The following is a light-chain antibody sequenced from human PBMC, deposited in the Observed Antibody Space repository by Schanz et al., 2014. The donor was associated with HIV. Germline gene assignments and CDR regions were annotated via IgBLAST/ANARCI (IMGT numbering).Light chain of an antibody. CDR1: QSVSSNF. V-gene: IGKV3D-20*02. J-gene: IGKJ1*01. CDR3: QQRSNWSRT. CDR2: GAS. Sequence: EIVLTQSPGTLSLSLGERATLSCRASQSVSSNFLAWYQQKPNQAPRLLIYGASSRATGIPDRFSGSGSGTDFTLTITRLEPEDFAVFYCQQRSNWSRTFGQGTKVEIK.